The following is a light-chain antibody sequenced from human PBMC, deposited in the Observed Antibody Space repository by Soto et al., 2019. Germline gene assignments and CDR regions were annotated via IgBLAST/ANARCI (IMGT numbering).Light chain of an antibody. V-gene: IGKV1-39*01. CDR1: QSISSY. J-gene: IGKJ1*01. CDR3: QQSYSSSPWT. Sequence: DIQMTQSPSSLSASVGDIVNITCRASQSISSYLNWYQQKPGKAPKLLIYAASSLQSGVPSRFSGSGSGTDFTLTISSLRPEDVATYFCQQSYSSSPWTFGQGTKVDIK. CDR2: AAS.